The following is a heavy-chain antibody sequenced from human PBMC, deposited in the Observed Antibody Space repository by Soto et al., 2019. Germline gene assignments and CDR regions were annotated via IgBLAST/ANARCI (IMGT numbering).Heavy chain of an antibody. Sequence: SETLSLTCAVYGGSFSGYYWSWIRQPPGKGLEWIGEINHSGSTNYNPSLKSRVTISVDTSKNQFSLKLSSVTAADTAVYYCARMVRDIVATDRDGMDVWGQGTTVTVSS. D-gene: IGHD5-12*01. V-gene: IGHV4-34*01. CDR1: GGSFSGYY. CDR2: INHSGST. CDR3: ARMVRDIVATDRDGMDV. J-gene: IGHJ6*02.